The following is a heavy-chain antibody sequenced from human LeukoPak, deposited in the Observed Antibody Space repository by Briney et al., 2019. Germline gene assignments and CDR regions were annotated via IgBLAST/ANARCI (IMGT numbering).Heavy chain of an antibody. CDR3: ARDLAVEVFAY. CDR2: IKQDGSEK. J-gene: IGHJ4*02. CDR1: GFTFSSYW. Sequence: GGSLRLSCAASGFTFSSYWMSWVRQAPGKGLEWVANIKQDGSEKYYVDSVKGRFTISRDNAKNSLYLQMNSLRAEDTVVYYCARDLAVEVFAYWGQGTLVTVSS. D-gene: IGHD6-19*01. V-gene: IGHV3-7*03.